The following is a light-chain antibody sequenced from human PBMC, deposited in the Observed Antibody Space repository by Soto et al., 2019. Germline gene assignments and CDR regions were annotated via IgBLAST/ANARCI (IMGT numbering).Light chain of an antibody. J-gene: IGKJ5*01. CDR3: MQGTHWPIT. CDR2: KVP. Sequence: DVVMTQPPLSLPVTLGQPSSISCSSNQILVHSDGIAYFSWFQQRPGRSPRRLIYKVPNRDSGVPARFSGSGSGTDFALKISRVEAEDVGVYYCMQGTHWPITFGQGTRLEI. V-gene: IGKV2-30*02. CDR1: QILVHSDGIAY.